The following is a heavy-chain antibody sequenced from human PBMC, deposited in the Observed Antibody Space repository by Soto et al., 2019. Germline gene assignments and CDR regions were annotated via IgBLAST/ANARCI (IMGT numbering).Heavy chain of an antibody. Sequence: SDTLSITCTFSGFSISSGFYYWSWIRQHPGKGLEWIGYIYYSGSTYYNPSLKSRVTISVDTSKNQFSLKLSSVTAADTAVYYCARDGPRNYYDSRGGYAFDIWGQGTMVNVSS. CDR2: IYYSGST. V-gene: IGHV4-31*03. D-gene: IGHD3-22*01. CDR1: GFSISSGFYY. J-gene: IGHJ3*02. CDR3: ARDGPRNYYDSRGGYAFDI.